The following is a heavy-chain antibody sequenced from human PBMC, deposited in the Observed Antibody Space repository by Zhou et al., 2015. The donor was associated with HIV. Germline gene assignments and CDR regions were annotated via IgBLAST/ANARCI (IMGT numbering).Heavy chain of an antibody. D-gene: IGHD6-19*01. Sequence: QVQLVQSGAEVKKPGSSVKVSCKASGGTFGSYAINWVRQAPGRGLEWMGGIIPLFGTPNYAPKFQGRVTITADKSTRTVYMELSSLRSEDTAVFYCARGVAVAGYYYGMDVWGQGTTVTVSS. CDR1: GGTFGSYA. J-gene: IGHJ6*02. CDR3: ARGVAVAGYYYGMDV. V-gene: IGHV1-69*06. CDR2: IIPLFGTP.